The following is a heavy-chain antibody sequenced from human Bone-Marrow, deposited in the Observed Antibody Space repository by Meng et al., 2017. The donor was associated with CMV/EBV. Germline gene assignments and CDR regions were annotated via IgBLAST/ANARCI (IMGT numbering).Heavy chain of an antibody. V-gene: IGHV1-69*05. Sequence: SVKVSCKASGGTFSSYAISWVRQAPGQGLEWMGGIIPIFGTANYAQKFQGRVTITTDESTSTAYMELGSLRSEDTAAYYCARDSALTRVGMDVWGQGTTVTVSS. J-gene: IGHJ6*02. CDR3: ARDSALTRVGMDV. CDR1: GGTFSSYA. CDR2: IIPIFGTA. D-gene: IGHD4-17*01.